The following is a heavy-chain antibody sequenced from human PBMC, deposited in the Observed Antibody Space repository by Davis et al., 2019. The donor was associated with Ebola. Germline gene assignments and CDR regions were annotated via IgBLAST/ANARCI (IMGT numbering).Heavy chain of an antibody. V-gene: IGHV1-18*01. D-gene: IGHD4-17*01. J-gene: IGHJ4*02. CDR3: ARGRRGDYVFDY. CDR2: ISAYNGNT. CDR1: GYTFTSYG. Sequence: AASVTVSCKASGYTFTSYGISWVRQAPGQGLEWMGWISAYNGNTNYAQKLQGRVTMTTDKSTSTAYMELSSLRSEDTAVYYCARGRRGDYVFDYWGQGTLVTVSS.